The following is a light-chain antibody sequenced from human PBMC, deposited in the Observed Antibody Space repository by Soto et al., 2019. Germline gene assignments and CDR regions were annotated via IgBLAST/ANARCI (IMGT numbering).Light chain of an antibody. J-gene: IGLJ1*01. CDR1: SSNVGSYNL. V-gene: IGLV2-23*01. Sequence: QSALTQPASVSGSPGQSITISCTGTSSNVGSYNLVSWFRQYPGKAPKLLIYEGSKRPSGISNRFSASKSGNTASLTISGLQPGDEADYHCCSYAGGRTYVFGTGTKLTVL. CDR3: CSYAGGRTYV. CDR2: EGS.